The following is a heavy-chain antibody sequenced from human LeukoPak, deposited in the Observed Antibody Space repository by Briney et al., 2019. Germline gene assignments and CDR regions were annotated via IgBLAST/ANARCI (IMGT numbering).Heavy chain of an antibody. CDR2: ISGDGSST. Sequence: GGSLRLSCAASGFTFSSYWMYWVRQAPGKGLVWVSRISGDGSSTHYADSVKGRFTISRDNAKNTLYLQMNSLRAEDTAVYYCAREGLNWNYDYPDYWGQGTLVTVSS. D-gene: IGHD1-7*01. J-gene: IGHJ4*02. CDR1: GFTFSSYW. CDR3: AREGLNWNYDYPDY. V-gene: IGHV3-74*01.